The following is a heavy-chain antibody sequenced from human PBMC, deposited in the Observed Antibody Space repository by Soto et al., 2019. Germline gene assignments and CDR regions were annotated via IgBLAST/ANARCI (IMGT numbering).Heavy chain of an antibody. V-gene: IGHV1-58*01. Sequence: SVKVSCKASGFTFTSSAVQWVRQARGQRLEWIGWIVVGSGNTNYAQKFQERVTITRDMSTSTAYMELSSLRSEDTAVYYCAAHPLRRGSVSYLNDYCGQGTLVTVSS. CDR1: GFTFTSSA. CDR2: IVVGSGNT. D-gene: IGHD3-10*01. J-gene: IGHJ4*02. CDR3: AAHPLRRGSVSYLNDY.